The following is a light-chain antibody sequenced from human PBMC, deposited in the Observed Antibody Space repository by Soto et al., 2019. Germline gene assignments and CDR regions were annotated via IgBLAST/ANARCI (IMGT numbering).Light chain of an antibody. CDR3: QQYGSSPPFT. CDR2: DAS. Sequence: EVVLTQSPDTLSLSPVERATLSCMASQSVRNNYLAWYQVRPGRAPRLLIYDASTKATAIPDRISGGGSGTDFTLTITGLEPEDLAVYYCQQYGSSPPFTFGQGTRLEIK. V-gene: IGKV3-20*01. J-gene: IGKJ5*01. CDR1: QSVRNNY.